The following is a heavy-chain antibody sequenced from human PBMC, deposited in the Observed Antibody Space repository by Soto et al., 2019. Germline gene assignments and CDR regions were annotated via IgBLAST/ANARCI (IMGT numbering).Heavy chain of an antibody. CDR1: GGSISSGGYH. V-gene: IGHV4-31*03. J-gene: IGHJ6*02. CDR2: IYYSGIT. D-gene: IGHD3-3*01. CDR3: ARDRVVMVRTKSGYYQDYYYYGMDV. Sequence: SETLSLTCTVSGGSISSGGYHWSWIRQHPGKGLEWIGYIYYSGITYYNPSLKSRVTISVDTSKNQFSLKLSSVTAADTAVYYCARDRVVMVRTKSGYYQDYYYYGMDVWGQGTTVTVSS.